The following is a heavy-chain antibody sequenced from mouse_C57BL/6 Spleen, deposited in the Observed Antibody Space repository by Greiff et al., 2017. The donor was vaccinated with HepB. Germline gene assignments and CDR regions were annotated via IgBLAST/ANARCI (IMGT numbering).Heavy chain of an antibody. Sequence: QVQLQQPGAELVRPGTSVKLSCKASGYTFTSYWMHWVKQRPGQGLEWIGVIDPSDSYTNYNQKFKGKATLTVDTSSSTAYMQLSSLTSEDSAVYYCARRLLNYFDYWGQGTTLTVSS. V-gene: IGHV1-59*01. CDR1: GYTFTSYW. CDR3: ARRLLNYFDY. J-gene: IGHJ2*01. D-gene: IGHD1-2*01. CDR2: IDPSDSYT.